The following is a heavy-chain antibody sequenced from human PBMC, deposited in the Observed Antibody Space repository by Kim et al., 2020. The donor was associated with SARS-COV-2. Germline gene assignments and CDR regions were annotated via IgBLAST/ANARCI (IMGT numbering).Heavy chain of an antibody. V-gene: IGHV1-69*01. J-gene: IGHJ4*02. Sequence: AKHAQKSQGRGTFTADDSTGTAYMELGSLRSEDTAVYYCARVLQSHTFDYWGQGTLVTVSS. CDR2: A. CDR3: ARVLQSHTFDY.